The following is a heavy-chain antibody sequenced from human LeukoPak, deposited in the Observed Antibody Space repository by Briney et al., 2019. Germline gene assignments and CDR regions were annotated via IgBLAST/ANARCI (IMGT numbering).Heavy chain of an antibody. J-gene: IGHJ6*03. Sequence: ASVKVSCKASGYTFTGYYMHWVLQAPGQGLEWMGRINPNSGGTNYAQKFQGRVTMTRDTSISTAYMELSRLRSDDTAVYYCARDRPSYCSGGSCYYMDVWGKGTTVTVSS. CDR3: ARDRPSYCSGGSCYYMDV. V-gene: IGHV1-2*06. CDR1: GYTFTGYY. CDR2: INPNSGGT. D-gene: IGHD2-15*01.